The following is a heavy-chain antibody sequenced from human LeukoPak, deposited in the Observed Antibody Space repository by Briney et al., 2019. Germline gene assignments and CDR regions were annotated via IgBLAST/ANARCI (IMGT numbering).Heavy chain of an antibody. D-gene: IGHD3-10*01. CDR3: ARGLIRVRGSGSYFAYYFDY. CDR2: IWYDGSNK. J-gene: IGHJ4*02. V-gene: IGHV3-33*01. CDR1: GFTFSNYG. Sequence: PGRSLRLSCAASGFTFSNYGMHWVRQAPGKGLEWVAVIWYDGSNKYYADSVKGRFTISRDNSKNTLYLQMNSLRAEDTAVYYCARGLIRVRGSGSYFAYYFDYWGQGTLVTVSS.